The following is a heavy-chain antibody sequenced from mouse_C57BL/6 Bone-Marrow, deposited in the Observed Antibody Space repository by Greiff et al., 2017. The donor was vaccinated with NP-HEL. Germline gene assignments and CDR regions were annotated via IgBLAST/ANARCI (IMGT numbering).Heavy chain of an antibody. V-gene: IGHV5-4*01. CDR2: ISDGGSYT. CDR1: GFTFSSYA. Sequence: EVKLMESGGGLVKPGGSLKLSCAASGFTFSSYAMSWVRQTPEKRLEWVATISDGGSYTYYPDNVKGRFTISRDNAKNNLYLQMSHLKSEDTAMYYCARDRGLLWHLPGYFDVWGTGTTVTVSS. CDR3: ARDRGLLWHLPGYFDV. J-gene: IGHJ1*03. D-gene: IGHD2-1*01.